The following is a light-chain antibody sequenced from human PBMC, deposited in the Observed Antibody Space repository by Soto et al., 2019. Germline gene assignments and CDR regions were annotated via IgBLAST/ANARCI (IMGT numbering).Light chain of an antibody. CDR3: QQYDNWPET. CDR2: DAS. J-gene: IGKJ1*01. Sequence: EIVMTQSPATLSVSPGERATLSCRASQSVSSNLAWYQQKPGQAPRLLIYDASTRATGIPAGFSGSRSGTEFTLTITGLQSEDFEVYYCQQYDNWPETFGQGTKVEIK. CDR1: QSVSSN. V-gene: IGKV3-15*01.